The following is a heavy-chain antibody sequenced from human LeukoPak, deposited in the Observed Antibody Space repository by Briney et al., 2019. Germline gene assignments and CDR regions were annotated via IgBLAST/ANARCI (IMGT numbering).Heavy chain of an antibody. CDR2: INVGNGDT. CDR1: GYTFTRNV. V-gene: IGHV1-3*01. J-gene: IGHJ4*02. Sequence: GASVKVSCKASGYTFTRNVIHWVRRAPGQTLEWMGRINVGNGDTKYSQKFQGRVTIARDTSASTAYMELSSLRSEDTAVYYCARDRGGTGDFDYWGQGTLVTVSS. D-gene: IGHD1-1*01. CDR3: ARDRGGTGDFDY.